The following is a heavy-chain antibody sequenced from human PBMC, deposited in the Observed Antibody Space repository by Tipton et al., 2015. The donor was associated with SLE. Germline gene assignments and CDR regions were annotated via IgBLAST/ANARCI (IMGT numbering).Heavy chain of an antibody. Sequence: QSGAEVKKPGASVKVSCKASGYTFTGYYMHWVRQALGQGLEWMGRINPNSGGTNYAQKFQGRVTMTRDTSISTAYMELSRLRSDDTAVYYCAIENTAMVALSYYYYGMDVWGQGTTVTVSS. J-gene: IGHJ6*02. D-gene: IGHD5-18*01. CDR1: GYTFTGYY. V-gene: IGHV1-2*06. CDR2: INPNSGGT. CDR3: AIENTAMVALSYYYYGMDV.